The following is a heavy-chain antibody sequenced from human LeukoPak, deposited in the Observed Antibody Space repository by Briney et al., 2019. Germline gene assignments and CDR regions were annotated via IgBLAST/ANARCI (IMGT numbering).Heavy chain of an antibody. CDR1: GYTFTSYG. D-gene: IGHD5-18*01. CDR3: ARDSGTAMVKGYYYYYYMDV. J-gene: IGHJ6*03. CDR2: ISAYNGNT. Sequence: PGASVKVSCKASGYTFTSYGLSWVRQAPGQGLEWMGWISAYNGNTNYAQKLQGRVTMTTDTSTSTAYMELRSLRSDDTAVYYCARDSGTAMVKGYYYYYYMDVWGKGTTVTVSS. V-gene: IGHV1-18*01.